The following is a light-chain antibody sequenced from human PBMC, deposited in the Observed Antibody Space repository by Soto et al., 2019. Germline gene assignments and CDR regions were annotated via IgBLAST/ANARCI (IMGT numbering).Light chain of an antibody. V-gene: IGKV1-5*03. Sequence: DIQMTQSPSTLSASVGDRVTITCRASQTISSWLAWYQQKPGKAPKVLMYKASNLESGVPSRFSGRGSGTEFTLTISSLQPDDFATYYCQQYHSDPLTFGQGTKVEIK. CDR2: KAS. J-gene: IGKJ1*01. CDR1: QTISSW. CDR3: QQYHSDPLT.